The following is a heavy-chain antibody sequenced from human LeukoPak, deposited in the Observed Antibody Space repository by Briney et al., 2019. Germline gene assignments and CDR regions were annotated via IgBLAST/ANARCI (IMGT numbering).Heavy chain of an antibody. CDR1: GGSVSSGSYY. D-gene: IGHD3-22*01. CDR3: ARDLDYYDSSGYFDDAFDI. V-gene: IGHV4-61*01. J-gene: IGHJ3*02. CDR2: IYYSGST. Sequence: KPSETLSLTCTVSGGSVSSGSYYWSWIRQPPGKGLEWIGYIYYSGSTNYNPSLKSRVTISVDTSKNQFSLKLNSVTAADTAVYYCARDLDYYDSSGYFDDAFDIWGQGTMVTVSS.